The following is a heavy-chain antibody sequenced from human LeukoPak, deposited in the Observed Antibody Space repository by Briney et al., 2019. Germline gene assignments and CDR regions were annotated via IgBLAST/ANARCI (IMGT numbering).Heavy chain of an antibody. J-gene: IGHJ4*02. V-gene: IGHV3-30*02. CDR1: GFTFSSYG. D-gene: IGHD2-8*01. Sequence: GGSLRLSCAASGFTFSSYGMHWVRQAPGKGLEWVAFIRYDGSNKYYADSVKGRFTISRDNSKNTLYLQMNSLRADDTTVYYCARDYARYCSNGRCNFFDYWGQGTLVTVSS. CDR2: IRYDGSNK. CDR3: ARDYARYCSNGRCNFFDY.